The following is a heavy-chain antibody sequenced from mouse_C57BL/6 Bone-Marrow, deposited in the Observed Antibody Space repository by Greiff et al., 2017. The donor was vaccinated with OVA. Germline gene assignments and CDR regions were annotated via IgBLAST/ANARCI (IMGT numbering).Heavy chain of an antibody. D-gene: IGHD1-1*01. V-gene: IGHV1-54*01. Sequence: QVHVKQSGAELVRPGTSVKVSCKASGYAFTNYLIEWVKQRPGQGLEWIGVINPGSGGTKYNEKFKGKATLTADKSSSTAYMQLSSLTSEDSAVYCCARWGSSYGGFYYYAMDYWGQGTSVTVSS. CDR3: ARWGSSYGGFYYYAMDY. CDR1: GYAFTNYL. CDR2: INPGSGGT. J-gene: IGHJ4*01.